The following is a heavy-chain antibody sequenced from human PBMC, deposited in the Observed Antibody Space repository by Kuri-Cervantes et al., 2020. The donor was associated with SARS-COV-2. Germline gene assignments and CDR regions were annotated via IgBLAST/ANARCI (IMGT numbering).Heavy chain of an antibody. CDR2: IKRESDGGIT. CDR3: TTDSITMVRGVILSDYYYGMDV. Sequence: GESLKISCTASGFSFSNAWMNWVRQVPGKGLEWVGRIKRESDGGITDYAAPVKGRFTMSRDDSKNTLFLQMNSLKTEDTAVYYCTTDSITMVRGVILSDYYYGMDVWGQGTTVTVSS. V-gene: IGHV3-15*07. CDR1: GFSFSNAW. J-gene: IGHJ6*02. D-gene: IGHD3-10*01.